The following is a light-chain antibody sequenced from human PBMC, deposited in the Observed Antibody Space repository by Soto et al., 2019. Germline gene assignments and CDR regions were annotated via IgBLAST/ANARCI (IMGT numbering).Light chain of an antibody. CDR2: TNN. V-gene: IGLV1-44*01. CDR3: AAWDDSLNGVV. Sequence: QAVVTQPPSASGTPGQRVTISCSGSSSNIGRNTVSWYQQLPGTAPKLLIYTNNQRPSGVPDRFSGSKSGTSASLAISGLQSEDEADYYCAAWDDSLNGVVFGGGTQLTVL. J-gene: IGLJ2*01. CDR1: SSNIGRNT.